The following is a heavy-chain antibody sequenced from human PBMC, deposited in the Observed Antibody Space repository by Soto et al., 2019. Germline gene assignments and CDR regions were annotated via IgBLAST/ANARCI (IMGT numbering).Heavy chain of an antibody. J-gene: IGHJ4*02. CDR2: IWYDGRNK. CDR3: ARDTVLVVAATRRQSATFFFYY. CDR1: GCTFSSYG. Sequence: GSLRLSCAASGCTFSSYGMHWVRQAPGKGLEWVAVIWYDGRNKYYADSVKGRFTISRDNSKNTLYLQMNSLRAEDTAVYYCARDTVLVVAATRRQSATFFFYYWGQGTLVTVSS. V-gene: IGHV3-33*01. D-gene: IGHD2-15*01.